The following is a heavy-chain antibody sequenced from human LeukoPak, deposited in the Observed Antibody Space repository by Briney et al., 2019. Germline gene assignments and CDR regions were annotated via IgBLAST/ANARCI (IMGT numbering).Heavy chain of an antibody. CDR1: GDSASSNDAA. D-gene: IGHD5/OR15-5a*01. V-gene: IGHV6-1*01. J-gene: IGHJ4*02. CDR3: ARGAHRSVWY. Sequence: SQTLPLTCVISGDSASSNDAAWHWIRQSPSRGLGWLGRTYYRSAWYNNYAVSVKSRITINTDTSKNQVSLQLNSVTPEDTAVYCCARGAHRSVWYWGQGTLVTVSP. CDR2: TYYRSAWYN.